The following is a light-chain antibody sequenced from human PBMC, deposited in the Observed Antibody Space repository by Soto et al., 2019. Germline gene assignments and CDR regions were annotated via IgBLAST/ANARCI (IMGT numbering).Light chain of an antibody. CDR3: QQYNTYPLT. CDR1: QDIRTA. CDR2: DAS. V-gene: IGKV1-13*02. Sequence: AIQLTQSPSSLSASVGDRVTLTCRASQDIRTALAWYHHKPGKPPRLLIYDASTLQSGVPSRFSGSGSGTDFTLTISRLQPDDFATYYCQQYNTYPLTFGGGTTVEIK. J-gene: IGKJ4*01.